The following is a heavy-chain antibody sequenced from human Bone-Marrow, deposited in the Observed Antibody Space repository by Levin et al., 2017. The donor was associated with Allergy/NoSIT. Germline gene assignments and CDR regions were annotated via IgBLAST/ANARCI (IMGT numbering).Heavy chain of an antibody. V-gene: IGHV4-4*02. Sequence: SQTLSLTCGVSDDSIRSSHWWTWVRQPPGKGLEWIGEIYHSGSTNYNPSLKSRVTISVEKSKNQFSLKLISVTAADTAVYYCARRNVLAPGEEWFDPWGQGTRVTVSS. D-gene: IGHD7-27*01. CDR2: IYHSGST. CDR1: DDSIRSSHW. J-gene: IGHJ5*02. CDR3: ARRNVLAPGEEWFDP.